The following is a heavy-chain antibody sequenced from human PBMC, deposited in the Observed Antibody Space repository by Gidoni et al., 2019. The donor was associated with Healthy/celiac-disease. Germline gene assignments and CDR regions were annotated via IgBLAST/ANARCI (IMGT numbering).Heavy chain of an antibody. D-gene: IGHD3-16*01. J-gene: IGHJ4*02. Sequence: EVQLVESGGGLVQPGRSLRLSCTASGFTFGDYAMSWFRQAPGKGLEWVGFIRSKAYGGTTEYAASVKGRFTISRDDYKSIAYRQMNSLKTEDTAVYYCTRGMITFGGVLRPLDDYWGQGTLVTVSS. CDR2: IRSKAYGGTT. V-gene: IGHV3-49*03. CDR1: GFTFGDYA. CDR3: TRGMITFGGVLRPLDDY.